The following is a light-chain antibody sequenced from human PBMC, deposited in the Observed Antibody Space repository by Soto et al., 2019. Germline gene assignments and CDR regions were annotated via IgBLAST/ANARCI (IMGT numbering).Light chain of an antibody. CDR1: QGISNY. J-gene: IGKJ4*01. CDR3: QKYNSASLT. CDR2: AAS. V-gene: IGKV1-27*01. Sequence: DIQMTQSPSSLSASVGDRVTITCRASQGISNYLAWYQQKPGKVPKILIYAASTLQTGVPSRFSGSVSRTDFSLSISSLQPEDVATYYCQKYNSASLTLGGGTKLEIK.